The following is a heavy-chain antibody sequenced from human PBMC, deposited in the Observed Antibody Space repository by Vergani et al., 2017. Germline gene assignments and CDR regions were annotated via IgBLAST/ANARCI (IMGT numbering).Heavy chain of an antibody. J-gene: IGHJ4*02. D-gene: IGHD4-17*01. CDR3: ARGVTTSDY. CDR1: GFTFSSYA. CDR2: ISYDGSNK. Sequence: QVQLVESGGGVVQPGRSLRLSCAASGFTFSSYAMHWVRQAPGKGLEWVAVISYDGSNKYYADSVKGRFTISRDNSKNTLYLQMNSLRAEDTAVYYCARGVTTSDYWGQGTLVTGSS. V-gene: IGHV3-30-3*01.